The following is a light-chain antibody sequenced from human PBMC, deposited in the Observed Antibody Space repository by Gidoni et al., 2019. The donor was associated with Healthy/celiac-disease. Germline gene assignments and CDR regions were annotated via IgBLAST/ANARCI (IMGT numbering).Light chain of an antibody. Sequence: QSVLTPPPSVSWAPGQRLPIPCPGSSSNIGAGYDVHWYQQLPGTAPKLLIYGNSNRPSGVPDRFSGSKSGTSASLAITGLQAEDEADYYCQSYDSSLSGSWVFGGGTKLTVL. CDR1: SSNIGAGYD. J-gene: IGLJ3*02. V-gene: IGLV1-40*01. CDR2: GNS. CDR3: QSYDSSLSGSWV.